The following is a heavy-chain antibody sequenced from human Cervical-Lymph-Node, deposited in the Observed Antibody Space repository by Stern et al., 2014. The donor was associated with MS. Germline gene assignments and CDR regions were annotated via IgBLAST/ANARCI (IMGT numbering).Heavy chain of an antibody. J-gene: IGHJ4*02. D-gene: IGHD6-19*01. Sequence: DQLVQSGGDLVQPGGSLRLSCAASGFTFSNHVMNWVRQAPGKGLEWVSGISGSAGTTYYADSVKGRFTVSRDNSKNTLYLQLNSLRAEDTAVYYCAKVAETVAGFYFDYWGQGTLVTVSS. CDR2: ISGSAGTT. CDR1: GFTFSNHV. V-gene: IGHV3-23*04. CDR3: AKVAETVAGFYFDY.